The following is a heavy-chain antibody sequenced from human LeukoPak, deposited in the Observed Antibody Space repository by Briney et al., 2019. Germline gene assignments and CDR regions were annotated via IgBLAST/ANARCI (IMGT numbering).Heavy chain of an antibody. CDR3: ARSYYYDSSGCDAFDI. CDR1: GYSISSGYY. Sequence: SETLSLTCTVSGYSISSGYYWGWIRQPPGKGLEWIGSIYHSGSTYYNPSLKSRVTISVDTSKNQFSLKLSSVTAADTAVYYCARSYYYDSSGCDAFDIWGQGTMVTASS. D-gene: IGHD3-22*01. V-gene: IGHV4-38-2*02. J-gene: IGHJ3*02. CDR2: IYHSGST.